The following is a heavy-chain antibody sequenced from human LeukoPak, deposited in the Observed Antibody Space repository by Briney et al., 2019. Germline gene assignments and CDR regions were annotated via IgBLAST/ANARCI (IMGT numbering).Heavy chain of an antibody. V-gene: IGHV3-23*01. J-gene: IGHJ4*02. Sequence: GGSLRLSCAASAFTFSSYGMSWVRQAPGKGLEWVSAISGSGGSTYYADSVKGRFTISRDNAKNSLYLQMNSLRAEDTAVYYSARELRLGELSQNFDYWGQGTLVTVSS. CDR2: ISGSGGST. D-gene: IGHD3-16*02. CDR1: AFTFSSYG. CDR3: ARELRLGELSQNFDY.